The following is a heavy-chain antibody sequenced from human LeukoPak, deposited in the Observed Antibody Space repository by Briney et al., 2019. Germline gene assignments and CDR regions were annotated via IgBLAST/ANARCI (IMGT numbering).Heavy chain of an antibody. CDR3: ARDGNILTGYYADY. CDR2: INKDGSEK. D-gene: IGHD3-9*01. CDR1: GFTFSSHW. J-gene: IGHJ4*02. Sequence: GGSLRLSCAASGFTFSSHWMSWVRQAPGKGLEWVANINKDGSEKYYVDSVKGRFTISRDNAKNSLYLQMNSLRAEDTAVYYCARDGNILTGYYADYWGQGTLVTVSS. V-gene: IGHV3-7*01.